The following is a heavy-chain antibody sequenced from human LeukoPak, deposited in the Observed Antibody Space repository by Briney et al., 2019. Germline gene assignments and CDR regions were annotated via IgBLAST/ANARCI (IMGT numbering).Heavy chain of an antibody. CDR2: IYPGDSDT. Sequence: GEALKISCKGSGYSFTSYWIGWVRQMPGKGLEWMGIIYPGDSDTRYSPSFQGQVTISADKSISTAYLQWSSLKASDTAMYYCARGVDSSGWYFDYWGQGTLVTVSS. CDR1: GYSFTSYW. D-gene: IGHD6-19*01. J-gene: IGHJ4*02. CDR3: ARGVDSSGWYFDY. V-gene: IGHV5-51*01.